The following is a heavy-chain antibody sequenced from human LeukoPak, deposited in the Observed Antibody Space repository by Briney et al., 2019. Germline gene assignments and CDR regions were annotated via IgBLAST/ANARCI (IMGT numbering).Heavy chain of an antibody. V-gene: IGHV3-48*02. J-gene: IGHJ6*03. CDR1: GFAFSSYS. CDR2: ISSSSRTI. Sequence: PGGSLRVSCAASGFAFSSYSMNWVRQAPGKRLEWVSYISSSSRTIYYADSVKGRLTISRDNAKNSLYLQMNSLRDEDTAVYYCARTGYSSSSGWAYYYYYYMDVWGKGTTVTVSS. D-gene: IGHD6-6*01. CDR3: ARTGYSSSSGWAYYYYYYMDV.